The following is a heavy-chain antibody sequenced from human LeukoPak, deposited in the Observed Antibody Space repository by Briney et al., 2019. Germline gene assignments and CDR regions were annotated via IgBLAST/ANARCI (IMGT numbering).Heavy chain of an antibody. J-gene: IGHJ4*02. CDR3: ARDLSVATTTIVTSDY. CDR2: ISSSGSTI. CDR1: GFTFSSYE. Sequence: GGSLRLSCAASGFTFSSYEMNWVRQAPGKGLEWVSYISSSGSTIYYADSVKGRFTISRDNAKNSLYLQMNSLRDEDTAVYYCARDLSVATTTIVTSDYWGQGTLVTVSS. V-gene: IGHV3-48*03. D-gene: IGHD5-12*01.